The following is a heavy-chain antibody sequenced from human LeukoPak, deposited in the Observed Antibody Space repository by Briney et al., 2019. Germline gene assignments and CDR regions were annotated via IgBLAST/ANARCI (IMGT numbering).Heavy chain of an antibody. CDR2: INPSGDST. D-gene: IGHD3-10*01. V-gene: IGHV1-46*01. CDR1: GYTFTSNY. CDR3: ARSMIRGVTYYFDY. Sequence: ASVKVSCKASGYTFTSNYIHWVRQAPGQGLEWMGVINPSGDSTSYAQKFQGRVTMTGDTSTSTVYMELSSLRSEDTAVHYCARSMIRGVTYYFDYWGQGTLVTASS. J-gene: IGHJ4*02.